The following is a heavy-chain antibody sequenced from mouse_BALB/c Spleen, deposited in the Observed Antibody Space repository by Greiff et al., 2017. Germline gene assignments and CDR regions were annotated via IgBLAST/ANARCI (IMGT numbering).Heavy chain of an antibody. CDR1: GDSITSGY. CDR3: ARPPYDYGVWYFDV. CDR2: ISYSGST. V-gene: IGHV3-8*02. Sequence: EVQLVESGPSLVKPSQTLSLTCSVTGDSITSGYWNWIRKFPGNKLEYMGYISYSGSTYYNPSLNSRISITRDTSKNQYYLQLNSVTTEDTATYYCARPPYDYGVWYFDVWGAGTTVTVSS. D-gene: IGHD2-4*01. J-gene: IGHJ1*01.